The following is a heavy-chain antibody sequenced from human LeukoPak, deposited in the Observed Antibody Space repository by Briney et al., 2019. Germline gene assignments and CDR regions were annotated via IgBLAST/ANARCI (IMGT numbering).Heavy chain of an antibody. CDR1: GFTFSSYS. CDR2: ISSSSSTI. J-gene: IGHJ1*01. CDR3: ARDRGSYDFWSGYYL. V-gene: IGHV3-48*02. Sequence: GGSLRLSCAASGFTFSSYSMNWVRQAPGKGLEWVSYISSSSSTIYYADSVKGRFTISRDNAKNSLYLQMNSLRDEGTAVYYCARDRGSYDFWSGYYLWGQGTLVTVSS. D-gene: IGHD3-3*01.